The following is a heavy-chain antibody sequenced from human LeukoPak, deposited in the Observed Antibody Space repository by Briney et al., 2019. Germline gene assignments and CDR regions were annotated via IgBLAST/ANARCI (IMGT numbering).Heavy chain of an antibody. CDR2: FDPEDGET. CDR3: ARLGAGYNSKTLTSPFDY. CDR1: GYTLTELS. Sequence: ASVKVSCKVSGYTLTELSMHWVRQAPGKGLEWMGGFDPEDGETIYAQKFQGRVTMTEDTSTDTAYMELSSLRSEDTAVYYCARLGAGYNSKTLTSPFDYWGQGTLVTVSS. J-gene: IGHJ4*02. D-gene: IGHD5-24*01. V-gene: IGHV1-24*01.